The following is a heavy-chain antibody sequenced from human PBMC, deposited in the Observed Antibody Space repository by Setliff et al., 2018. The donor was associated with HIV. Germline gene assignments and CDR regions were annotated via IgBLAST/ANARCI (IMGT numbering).Heavy chain of an antibody. V-gene: IGHV4-34*01. J-gene: IGHJ2*01. CDR3: ARSTDFGVVIMGDGPYWYFDL. CDR2: INHSGGT. CDR1: GGSFSGYY. Sequence: SETLSLTCAVYGGSFSGYYWTWIRQPPGKGLEWIGEINHSGGTNYNPSLKSRVTISVDTSKNQFSLKLSSVTAADTAVYYCARSTDFGVVIMGDGPYWYFDLWGRGTLVTVSS. D-gene: IGHD3-3*01.